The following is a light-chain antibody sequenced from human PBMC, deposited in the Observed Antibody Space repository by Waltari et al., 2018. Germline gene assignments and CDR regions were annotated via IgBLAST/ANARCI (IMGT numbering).Light chain of an antibody. Sequence: EIVMTQSPATLYVSPGERATLSCRASQTVNANLAWYQRTPGQAPRLLIYDASKRATGIPARFSRSGSGTDFTLTISSLQSEDFGIYYCHHYNTWPPGTFGQGTKLDNK. J-gene: IGKJ2*02. V-gene: IGKV3-15*01. CDR2: DAS. CDR1: QTVNAN. CDR3: HHYNTWPPGT.